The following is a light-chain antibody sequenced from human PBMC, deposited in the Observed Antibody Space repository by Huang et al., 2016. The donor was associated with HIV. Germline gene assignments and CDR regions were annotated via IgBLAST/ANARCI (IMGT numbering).Light chain of an antibody. CDR2: LGS. CDR1: QSLLHRDGNNY. CDR3: MQGLRTPRT. J-gene: IGKJ2*01. Sequence: DVVMTQSPLSLPVTPGEPVSISCRSSQSLLHRDGNNYFDWYLQKPGQSPQLLIYLGSNRASGVPERFSGSGSGTDFTLKISRVEAEDVGVYYCMQGLRTPRTFGQGTRLEIK. V-gene: IGKV2-28*01.